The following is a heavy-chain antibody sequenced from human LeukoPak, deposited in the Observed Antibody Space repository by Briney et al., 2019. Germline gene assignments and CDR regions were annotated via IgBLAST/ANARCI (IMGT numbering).Heavy chain of an antibody. J-gene: IGHJ4*02. V-gene: IGHV1-2*06. D-gene: IGHD2-15*01. Sequence: ASVKVSCKASGYTFTGYYMHWVRQAPGQGPEWMGRINPNSGGTNYAQKFQGRVTMTRDTSISTAYMELSRLRSDDTAVYYCARGYCSGGSCYSVDYWGQGTLVTVSS. CDR2: INPNSGGT. CDR3: ARGYCSGGSCYSVDY. CDR1: GYTFTGYY.